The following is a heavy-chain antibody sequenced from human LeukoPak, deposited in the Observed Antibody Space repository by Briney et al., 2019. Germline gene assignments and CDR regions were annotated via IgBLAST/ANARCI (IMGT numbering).Heavy chain of an antibody. D-gene: IGHD4-17*01. J-gene: IGHJ4*02. CDR1: GYTFTSYA. V-gene: IGHV7-4-1*02. Sequence: GASVKVSCKASGYTFTSYAMNWVRQAPGQGLEWMGWINTNTGNPTYAQGFTGRIVFSLDTSVTTAYLQISSLKAEDTAVYYCARDFLGLRFDYWGQGTLVTVSS. CDR2: INTNTGNP. CDR3: ARDFLGLRFDY.